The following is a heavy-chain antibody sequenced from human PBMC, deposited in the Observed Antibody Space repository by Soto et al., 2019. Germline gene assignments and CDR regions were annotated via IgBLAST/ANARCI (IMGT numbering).Heavy chain of an antibody. CDR1: GFTFSSYA. CDR2: ISGSGGST. J-gene: IGHJ4*02. D-gene: IGHD3-3*01. V-gene: IGHV3-23*01. CDR3: ARNGIFFGVVIMFEY. Sequence: EVQLLESGGGLVQPGGSLRLSCAASGFTFSSYAMSWVRQAPGKGLERVSAISGSGGSTYYADSVKGRFTISRDNSKNALYLQMNSLRAEDTAVYYCARNGIFFGVVIMFEYWGQGTLVTVSS.